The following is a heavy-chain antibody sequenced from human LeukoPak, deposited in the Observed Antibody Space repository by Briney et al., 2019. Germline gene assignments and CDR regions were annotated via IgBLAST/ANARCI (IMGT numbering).Heavy chain of an antibody. V-gene: IGHV3-7*01. CDR2: IKQDGSEK. D-gene: IGHD6-13*01. CDR1: GFTFSSYW. Sequence: GGSLRLSCAASGFTFSSYWMTWVRQAPGKGREWVANIKQDGSEKYYVDSVKGRVTISRDNAKNSLYLQMNSLRAEETAVYYCARGGLRIAAAVWGQGTLVTVSS. CDR3: ARGGLRIAAAV. J-gene: IGHJ4*02.